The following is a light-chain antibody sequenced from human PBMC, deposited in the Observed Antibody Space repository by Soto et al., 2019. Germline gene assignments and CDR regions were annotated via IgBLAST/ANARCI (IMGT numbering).Light chain of an antibody. CDR3: QKYSSALV. Sequence: DIQMTQSPTSLSASVGDRVTITCRASQDIRNFVAWYQQKQGKAPKLLIYAASTLQSGVPTRFSGSGSGTDYTLTISLLQPEYVATYSCQKYSSALVFGPGTKVEIK. CDR1: QDIRNF. J-gene: IGKJ3*01. V-gene: IGKV1-27*01. CDR2: AAS.